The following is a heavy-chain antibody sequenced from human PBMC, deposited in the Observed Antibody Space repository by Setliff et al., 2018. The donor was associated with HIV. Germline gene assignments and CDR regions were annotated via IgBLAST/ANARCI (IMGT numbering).Heavy chain of an antibody. Sequence: SETLSLTCAVYGGSISGYYWSWIRQSPGKGLEWIGYIYVYNSERTNYNPSLTSRVTISVDTSRNQFSLKLTSVTAADTAIYYCARAVNFDYWGQGTQVTVSS. CDR2: IYVYNSERT. CDR3: ARAVNFDY. D-gene: IGHD6-19*01. CDR1: GGSISGYY. J-gene: IGHJ4*02. V-gene: IGHV4-59*01.